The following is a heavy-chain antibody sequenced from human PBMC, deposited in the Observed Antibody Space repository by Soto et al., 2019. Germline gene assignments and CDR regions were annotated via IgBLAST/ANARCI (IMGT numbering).Heavy chain of an antibody. D-gene: IGHD2-15*01. Sequence: PGGSLRLSCAASGFTFSSYAMHWVRQAPGKGLEWVAVISYDGSNKYYADSVKGRFTISRDNSKNTLYLQMNSLRAEDTAVYYCARGRDIVVVVAARGYNWFDPWGQGTLVTVSS. CDR3: ARGRDIVVVVAARGYNWFDP. J-gene: IGHJ5*02. V-gene: IGHV3-30-3*01. CDR1: GFTFSSYA. CDR2: ISYDGSNK.